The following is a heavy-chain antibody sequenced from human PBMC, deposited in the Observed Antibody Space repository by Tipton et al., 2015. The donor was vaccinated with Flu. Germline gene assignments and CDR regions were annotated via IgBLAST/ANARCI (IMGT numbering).Heavy chain of an antibody. J-gene: IGHJ3*02. D-gene: IGHD3-10*01. CDR2: VHQTGST. Sequence: TLSLTCSVSGDSIGSRYFWGWIRQPPGKGLEWIGNVHQTGSTYYNPSLRSRVTITVDRPKNHFSLRLTSVTAADTAVYYCARDSLLWLRAFDIWGQGTMVTVSS. V-gene: IGHV4-38-2*02. CDR1: GDSIGSRYF. CDR3: ARDSLLWLRAFDI.